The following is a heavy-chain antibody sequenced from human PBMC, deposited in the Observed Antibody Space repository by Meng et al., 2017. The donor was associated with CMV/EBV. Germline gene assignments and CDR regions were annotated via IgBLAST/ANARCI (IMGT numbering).Heavy chain of an antibody. D-gene: IGHD1-26*01. CDR2: IKQDGSEK. Sequence: GESLKISCAASGFTFSSYWMSWVRQAPGKGLEWVANIKQDGSEKYYVDSVKGRLTISRDNAKNSLYLQMNSLRAEDTAVYYCARVTYSGGMDVWGQGTTVTVSS. V-gene: IGHV3-7*01. CDR3: ARVTYSGGMDV. CDR1: GFTFSSYW. J-gene: IGHJ6*02.